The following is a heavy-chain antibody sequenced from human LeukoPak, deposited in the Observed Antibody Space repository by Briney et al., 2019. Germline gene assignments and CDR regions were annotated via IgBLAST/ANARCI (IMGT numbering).Heavy chain of an antibody. CDR1: GFTFDVYA. CDR2: ISWNSGSI. J-gene: IGHJ4*02. CDR3: AKSDLWFGELLGY. V-gene: IGHV3-9*01. D-gene: IGHD3-10*01. Sequence: GGSLRLSCAASGFTFDVYAMHWVRQAPGKGLEWVSGISWNSGSIGYADSVKGRFTISRDNAKNSLYLQMNSLRAEDTALYYCAKSDLWFGELLGYWGQGTLVTVSS.